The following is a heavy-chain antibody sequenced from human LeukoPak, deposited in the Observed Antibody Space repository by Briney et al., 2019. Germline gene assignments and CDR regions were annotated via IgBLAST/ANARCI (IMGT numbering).Heavy chain of an antibody. D-gene: IGHD2-15*01. J-gene: IGHJ4*02. CDR2: ISYDGSNK. Sequence: PGRPLRLSCAASGFTFSSYGMHWVRQAPGKGLEWVAVISYDGSNKYYADSVKGRFTISRDNSKNTLYLQMNSLRAEDTAVYYCAKDFKDCSGGSCYSYPFDYWGQGTLVTVSS. V-gene: IGHV3-30*18. CDR3: AKDFKDCSGGSCYSYPFDY. CDR1: GFTFSSYG.